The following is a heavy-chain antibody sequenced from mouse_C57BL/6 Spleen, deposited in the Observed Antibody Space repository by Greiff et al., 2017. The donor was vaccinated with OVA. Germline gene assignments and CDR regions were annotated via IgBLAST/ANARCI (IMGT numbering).Heavy chain of an antibody. CDR1: GFTFSSYA. J-gene: IGHJ1*03. V-gene: IGHV5-4*01. Sequence: EVMLVESGGGLVKPGGSLKLSCAASGFTFSSYAMSWVRQTPEKRLEWVATISDGGSYTYYPDNVKGRFTISRDNAKNNLYLQMSHLKSEDTAMYYCARDEGSWYFDVWGTGTKVTVSS. CDR3: ARDEGSWYFDV. CDR2: ISDGGSYT. D-gene: IGHD1-1*01.